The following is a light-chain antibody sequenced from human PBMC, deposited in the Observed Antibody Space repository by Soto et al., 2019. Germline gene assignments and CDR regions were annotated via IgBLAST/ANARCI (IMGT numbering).Light chain of an antibody. CDR3: AAWDDSLNAYVV. V-gene: IGLV1-44*01. Sequence: QSVLTQPPSASGTPGQRVTISCSGSSSNIGSNTVNWYQQLPGTAPKLLIYNNNQRPSGVPDRFSGSKSGTSASLDISGLQSEDEADYYCAAWDDSLNAYVVFGGGTKLTVL. CDR2: NNN. CDR1: SSNIGSNT. J-gene: IGLJ2*01.